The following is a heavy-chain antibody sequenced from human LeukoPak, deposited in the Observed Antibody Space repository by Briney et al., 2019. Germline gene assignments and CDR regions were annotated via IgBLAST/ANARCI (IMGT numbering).Heavy chain of an antibody. CDR2: INTNNGGT. J-gene: IGHJ4*02. D-gene: IGHD1-26*01. Sequence: ASVTVSCKASGYIFTAYFIHWVRQAPGQGLEWMGSINTNNGGTNYIQKFKGRVTMTRDTSTSTAYMELTGLRSDDTAVYYCARSDYALDWGQGTLVTVSS. CDR3: ARSDYALD. V-gene: IGHV1-2*02. CDR1: GYIFTAYF.